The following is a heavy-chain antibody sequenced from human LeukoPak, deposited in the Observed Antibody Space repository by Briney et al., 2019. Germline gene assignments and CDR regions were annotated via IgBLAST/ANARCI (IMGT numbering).Heavy chain of an antibody. J-gene: IGHJ4*02. D-gene: IGHD2-21*02. CDR3: ARAYCGGDCYLDY. CDR2: ISYDGSNK. CDR1: GFTFSSYA. V-gene: IGHV3-30*04. Sequence: PGGSLRLSCAASGFTFSSYAMHWVCQAPGKGLEWVAVISYDGSNKYYADSVKGRFTISRDNSKNTLYLQMNSLRAEDTAVYYCARAYCGGDCYLDYWGQATLVTVSS.